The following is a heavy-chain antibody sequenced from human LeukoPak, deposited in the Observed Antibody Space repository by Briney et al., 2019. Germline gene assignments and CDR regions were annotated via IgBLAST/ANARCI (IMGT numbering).Heavy chain of an antibody. CDR3: ARVVPLGAFDI. V-gene: IGHV4-61*02. Sequence: PSETLSLTCTVSGGSISSGRYYWSWIRQPAGKGLEWIGRIYTSGSTNYNPSLKSRVTISVDTSKNQFSLKLSSVTAADTAVYYCARVVPLGAFDIWGQGTMVTVSS. J-gene: IGHJ3*02. CDR2: IYTSGST. CDR1: GGSISSGRYY.